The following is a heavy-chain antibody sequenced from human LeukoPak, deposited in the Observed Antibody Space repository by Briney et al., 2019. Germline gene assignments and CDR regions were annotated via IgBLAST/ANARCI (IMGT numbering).Heavy chain of an antibody. CDR3: ARGLSPMSSGSYDRSYYFDY. CDR2: IKQDGSEK. D-gene: IGHD1-26*01. Sequence: GGSLRLSCAASGFTFSNYWMSWVRQAPGKGLEWVANIKQDGSEKYYVDSVRGRFTVSRDNADNSLYLQMNSLRAEDTAKYYCARGLSPMSSGSYDRSYYFDYWGQGTLVTVSS. V-gene: IGHV3-7*01. J-gene: IGHJ4*02. CDR1: GFTFSNYW.